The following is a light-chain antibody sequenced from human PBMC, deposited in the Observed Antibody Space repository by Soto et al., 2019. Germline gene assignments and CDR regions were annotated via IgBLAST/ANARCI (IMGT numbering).Light chain of an antibody. V-gene: IGKV1-5*01. J-gene: IGKJ5*01. CDR2: AAS. Sequence: DIQMTQSPYTLSASVGDRVTITCRASQSISSWLAWYQQKPGKAPKLLIYAASSLQSGVPSKFSGSGSGTYFTLTISSLQPEDFATYYCQQYKSYPITFGQGTRLEIK. CDR1: QSISSW. CDR3: QQYKSYPIT.